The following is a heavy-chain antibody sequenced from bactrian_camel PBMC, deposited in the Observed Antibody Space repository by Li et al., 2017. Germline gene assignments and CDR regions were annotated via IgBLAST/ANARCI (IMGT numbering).Heavy chain of an antibody. CDR2: ISGGGSI. J-gene: IGHJ4*01. Sequence: HVQLVESGGGSVQAGGSLRLSCVASGYTYGSYCLAWFRQAPGKEREGVATISGGGSITYADSVKGRFTISQDNAKTTMSLQMNILKPEDTATYYCKAEDKYQLRGFCPPLWGQGTQVTVS. V-gene: IGHV3S53*01. CDR1: GYTYGSYC. CDR3: KAEDKYQLRGFCPPL.